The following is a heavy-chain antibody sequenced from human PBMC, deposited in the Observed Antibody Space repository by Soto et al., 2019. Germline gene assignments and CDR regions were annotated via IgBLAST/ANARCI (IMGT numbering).Heavy chain of an antibody. CDR2: ISAYNGNT. V-gene: IGHV1-18*01. Sequence: QVQLVQSGAEVKKPGASVKVSCKASGYTFTSYGISWVRQAPGQGLEWMGWISAYNGNTNYAPKLQGRVTMTTVTSTSTAYMELRSLRSDDTAVYYCARESPTTVTTGAFDIWGQGTRVTVSS. CDR1: GYTFTSYG. CDR3: ARESPTTVTTGAFDI. J-gene: IGHJ3*02. D-gene: IGHD4-17*01.